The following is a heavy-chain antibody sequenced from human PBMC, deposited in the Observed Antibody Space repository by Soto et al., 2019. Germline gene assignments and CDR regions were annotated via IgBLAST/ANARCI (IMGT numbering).Heavy chain of an antibody. CDR3: ARDCSGGSCYPGMDV. D-gene: IGHD2-15*01. CDR2: ISSSGYI. J-gene: IGHJ6*02. CDR1: GFNFNSYT. V-gene: IGHV3-21*01. Sequence: EVQLVESGGGLVKPGGSLRLSCAASGFNFNSYTINWVRQAPGKRLEWLSSISSSGYIFSTDSVTGRFTISRDNAKNSVYLQINSLRAEDTAGYFCARDCSGGSCYPGMDVWGQGTTVTVSS.